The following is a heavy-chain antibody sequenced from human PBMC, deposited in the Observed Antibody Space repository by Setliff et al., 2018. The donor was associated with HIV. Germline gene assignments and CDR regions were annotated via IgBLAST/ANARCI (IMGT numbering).Heavy chain of an antibody. Sequence: ASVKVSCKASGYIFTNYAMQWVRQAPGQGLEWMGWINAGNGSTKYSQKFQGRVTITRDTFASTAYMELSSLRSEDTAVYYCANLVIIKSYFDYWGQGTPVTVSS. D-gene: IGHD3-10*01. CDR1: GYIFTNYA. J-gene: IGHJ4*02. V-gene: IGHV1-3*01. CDR2: INAGNGST. CDR3: ANLVIIKSYFDY.